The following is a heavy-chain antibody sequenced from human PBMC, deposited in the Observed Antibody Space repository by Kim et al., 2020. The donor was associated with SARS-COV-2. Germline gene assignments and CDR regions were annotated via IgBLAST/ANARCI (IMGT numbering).Heavy chain of an antibody. CDR3: ARGPLRMDV. V-gene: IGHV3-53*01. Sequence: GSTYYADSAKGRFTISSDNSKNTLYLQMNSLGAEDTAVYYCARGPLRMDVWGQGTTVTVSS. CDR2: GST. J-gene: IGHJ6*02.